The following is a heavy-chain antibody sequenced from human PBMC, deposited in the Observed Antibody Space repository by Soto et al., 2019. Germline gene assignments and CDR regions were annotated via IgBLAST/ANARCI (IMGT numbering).Heavy chain of an antibody. V-gene: IGHV4-39*07. Sequence: SETLSLTCTVSGGSISSSSYYWGWIRQPPGKGLEWIGNIYYSGSTYYNPSLKSRVTISVDTPKNQFSLKLSSVTAADTAVYYCARDLGVTMVRGTKTGGEFWFDPWGQGTLVTVSS. CDR2: IYYSGST. CDR3: ARDLGVTMVRGTKTGGEFWFDP. J-gene: IGHJ5*02. D-gene: IGHD3-10*01. CDR1: GGSISSSSYY.